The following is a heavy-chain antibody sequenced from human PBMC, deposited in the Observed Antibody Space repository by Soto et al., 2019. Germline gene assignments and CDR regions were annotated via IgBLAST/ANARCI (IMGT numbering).Heavy chain of an antibody. Sequence: SETLSLTCTVAGGSISSYYWSWIRQPPGKGLEWIGYIYYSGSTNYNPSLKSRVTISVDTSKNQFSLKLSSVTAPDTAVYYCARLYHYYYIDVWGKGTTVTVSS. V-gene: IGHV4-59*01. CDR1: GGSISSYY. CDR2: IYYSGST. CDR3: ARLYHYYYIDV. J-gene: IGHJ6*03.